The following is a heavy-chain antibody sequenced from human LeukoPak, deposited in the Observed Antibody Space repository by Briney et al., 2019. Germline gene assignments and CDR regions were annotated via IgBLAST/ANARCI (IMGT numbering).Heavy chain of an antibody. D-gene: IGHD5-18*01. CDR1: GYTFTGYY. Sequence: GASVKVSCKASGYTFTGYYMHWVRQAPGQGLEWMGWINPNSGGTNYAQKFQGRVTMTRDTSISTAYMELSRLRSDDTAVYYCARDGYSYGYTDWYFDLWGRGTLVTVSS. J-gene: IGHJ2*01. V-gene: IGHV1-2*02. CDR3: ARDGYSYGYTDWYFDL. CDR2: INPNSGGT.